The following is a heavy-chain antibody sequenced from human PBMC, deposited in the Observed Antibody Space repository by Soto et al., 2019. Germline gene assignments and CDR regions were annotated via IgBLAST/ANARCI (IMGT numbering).Heavy chain of an antibody. Sequence: QVQLVQSGAEVKKPGASVKVSCKASGYTFTSYAMHWVRQAPGQRLEWMGWINAGNGNTKYSQKFQGRVTITRDTSASTAYMELSSLRSEDTAVYYCAREEEEKLFIYYYDGMDVWGQGTTVTVSS. V-gene: IGHV1-3*01. CDR1: GYTFTSYA. CDR3: AREEEEKLFIYYYDGMDV. J-gene: IGHJ6*02. CDR2: INAGNGNT. D-gene: IGHD6-6*01.